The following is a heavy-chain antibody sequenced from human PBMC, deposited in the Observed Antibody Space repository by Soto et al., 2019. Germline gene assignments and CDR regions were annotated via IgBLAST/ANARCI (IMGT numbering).Heavy chain of an antibody. CDR2: IIPILGIA. Sequence: ASVKVSCKASGGTFSSYTISWVRQAPGQGLEWMGRIIPILGIANYAQKFQGRVTITADKSTSTAYMELSSLRSEDTAVYYCARVVWGYCSSTSCPPDYYGMDVWGQGTTVTVSS. CDR1: GGTFSSYT. V-gene: IGHV1-69*02. CDR3: ARVVWGYCSSTSCPPDYYGMDV. D-gene: IGHD2-2*01. J-gene: IGHJ6*02.